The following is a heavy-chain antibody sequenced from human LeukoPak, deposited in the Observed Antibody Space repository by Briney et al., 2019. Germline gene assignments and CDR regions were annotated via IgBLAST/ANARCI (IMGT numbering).Heavy chain of an antibody. CDR2: ISAYNGNT. V-gene: IGHV1-18*01. D-gene: IGHD1-26*01. J-gene: IGHJ4*02. CDR1: GYTFTSYG. Sequence: ASVKVSCKASGYTFTSYGISWVRQAPRQGLEWMGWISAYNGNTNYAQKLQGRVTMTTDTPTSTAYMELRSLRSDDTAVYYCARDSARPVGATGPAFDYWGQGALVTVSS. CDR3: ARDSARPVGATGPAFDY.